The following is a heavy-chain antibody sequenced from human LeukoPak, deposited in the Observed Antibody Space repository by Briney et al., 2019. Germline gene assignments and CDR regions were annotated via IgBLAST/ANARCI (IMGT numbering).Heavy chain of an antibody. V-gene: IGHV3-23*01. D-gene: IGHD1-14*01. CDR2: ISGSGTRT. J-gene: IGHJ4*02. Sequence: GGSLRLSCAASGFTFTNYAMSWVRQAPGKGLEWVSAISGSGTRTYYADSVKGRFTISRDNSKSTLYLQMNSLRAEDRAVYYCAKEQTRSGFFDYWGQGGLVSVSS. CDR3: AKEQTRSGFFDY. CDR1: GFTFTNYA.